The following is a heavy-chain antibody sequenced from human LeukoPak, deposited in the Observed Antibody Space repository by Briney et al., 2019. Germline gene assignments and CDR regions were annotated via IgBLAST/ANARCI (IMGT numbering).Heavy chain of an antibody. D-gene: IGHD1-26*01. Sequence: GGSLRLSCAASGFTFDDYAMHWVRQAPGKGLEWVSTVNADGGNTYYADSVKGRFTISRDNSKSTLILQMNSLRVEDTALYYCTKRVKYGGTWDHFADWGQGTLVTVSS. CDR1: GFTFDDYA. J-gene: IGHJ4*02. CDR3: TKRVKYGGTWDHFAD. CDR2: VNADGGNT. V-gene: IGHV3-23*01.